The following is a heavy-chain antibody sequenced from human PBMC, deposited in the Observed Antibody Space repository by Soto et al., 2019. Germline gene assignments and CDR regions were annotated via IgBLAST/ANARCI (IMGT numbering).Heavy chain of an antibody. CDR3: AILAYHANGFNVYGDDAFAL. J-gene: IGHJ3*01. V-gene: IGHV4-39*01. D-gene: IGHD2-8*01. Sequence: PSETLSLTCLVSGGSISGNSSYWSWIRQPPGKGLEWIGTISHTGTAYYNPSLESRVAVSVGTSENQFSLNLSSVTAADTAVYYCAILAYHANGFNVYGDDAFALWGQGTMVTVSS. CDR2: ISHTGTA. CDR1: GGSISGNSSY.